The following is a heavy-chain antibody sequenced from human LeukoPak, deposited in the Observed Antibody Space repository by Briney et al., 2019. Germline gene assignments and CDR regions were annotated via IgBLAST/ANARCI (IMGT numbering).Heavy chain of an antibody. Sequence: TGGSLRLSCAASGFTFSSYSMNWVRQAPGKGLEWVSYISSSSTIYYADSVKGRFTISRDNAKNSLYLQMNSLRAEDTAVYYCAREFVGYYYGSGGYDLDYWGQGTLVTVSS. D-gene: IGHD3-10*01. CDR2: ISSSSTI. V-gene: IGHV3-48*01. CDR1: GFTFSSYS. J-gene: IGHJ4*02. CDR3: AREFVGYYYGSGGYDLDY.